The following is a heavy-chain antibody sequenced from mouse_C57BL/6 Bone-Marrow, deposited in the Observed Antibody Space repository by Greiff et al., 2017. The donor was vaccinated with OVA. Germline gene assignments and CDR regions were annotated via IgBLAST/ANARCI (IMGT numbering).Heavy chain of an antibody. CDR1: GYTFTSYT. V-gene: IGHV1-4*01. Sequence: QVQLQQSGAELVRPGASVKMSCKASGYTFTSYTMHWVKQRPGQGLEWIGYINPSSGYTKYNQKFKDKATLTADTSSSTAYMQLSRLTSEDSAVYYCARSGVITTLVEVSGYFDFWGTGTTVTVSS. CDR3: ARSGVITTLVEVSGYFDF. CDR2: INPSSGYT. D-gene: IGHD1-1*01. J-gene: IGHJ1*03.